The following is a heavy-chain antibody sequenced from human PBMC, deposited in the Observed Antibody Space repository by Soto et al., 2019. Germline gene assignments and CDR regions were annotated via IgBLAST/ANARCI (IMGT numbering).Heavy chain of an antibody. Sequence: QVQLQESGPGLVKPSQTLSLTCTVSGGSISSGGYYWSWIRQHPGKGLEWIGYIYYSGSTYYNPSLKSRVTISVDTSKNQFSLKLSSVTAADTAVYYCARDIGAPIFGVVYPLDAFDIWGQGTMVTVSS. J-gene: IGHJ3*02. CDR3: ARDIGAPIFGVVYPLDAFDI. D-gene: IGHD3-3*01. V-gene: IGHV4-31*03. CDR2: IYYSGST. CDR1: GGSISSGGYY.